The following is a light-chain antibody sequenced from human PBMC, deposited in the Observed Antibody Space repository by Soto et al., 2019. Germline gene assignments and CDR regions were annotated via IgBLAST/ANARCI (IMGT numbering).Light chain of an antibody. J-gene: IGLJ3*02. CDR2: DNN. Sequence: QSALTQPPSVSAAPGQKVTISCSGSTSNIGNAHVSWYLHLPGTAPKLLIYDNNRRPSGIPDRLSGSKSGTSATLGITGLQTGDEADYYCGTWDTSLSAWVFGGGTKVTVL. CDR3: GTWDTSLSAWV. V-gene: IGLV1-51*01. CDR1: TSNIGNAH.